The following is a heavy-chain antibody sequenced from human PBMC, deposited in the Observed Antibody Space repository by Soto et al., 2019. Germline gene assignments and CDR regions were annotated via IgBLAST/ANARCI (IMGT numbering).Heavy chain of an antibody. CDR3: AVTDLPFRPLTEPTENGMDV. J-gene: IGHJ6*01. D-gene: IGHD3-3*02. Sequence: ELVQSGPEAREPGTSVKVSCRASGFSFGDSAVQWVRQGRGQRLKWIGWIVVVNGNTNYAQKFEGRVTLTRDASTSTSHMELTSLSSEDTAVYFCAVTDLPFRPLTEPTENGMDVW. V-gene: IGHV1-58*01. CDR2: IVVVNGNT. CDR1: GFSFGDSA.